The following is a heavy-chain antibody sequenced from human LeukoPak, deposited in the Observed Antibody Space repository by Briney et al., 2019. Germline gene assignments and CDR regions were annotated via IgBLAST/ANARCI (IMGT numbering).Heavy chain of an antibody. Sequence: GGSLRLSCTTSGFNFRAYWMAWVRQAPGKGLEWVSAVSGDGGTTYYADSVKGRFTISRDNSKNTLYVQMNSLRVEDTAVYYCVKGSSAYRPYYFDYWGPGTLVTVSS. CDR1: GFNFRAYW. J-gene: IGHJ4*02. CDR3: VKGSSAYRPYYFDY. CDR2: VSGDGGTT. V-gene: IGHV3-23*01. D-gene: IGHD3-3*01.